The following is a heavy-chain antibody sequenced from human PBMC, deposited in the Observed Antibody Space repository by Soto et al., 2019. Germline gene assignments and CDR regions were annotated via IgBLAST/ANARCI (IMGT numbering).Heavy chain of an antibody. CDR3: ARGGGYGARYCSGGSCYDPPTKFDY. CDR2: IIPIFGTA. J-gene: IGHJ4*02. V-gene: IGHV1-69*01. Sequence: QVQLVQSGTEVNKPGSSVKVSCKASGGTFSSYAISWVRQAPGQGLEWMGGIIPIFGTANYAQKFQGRVKIIADASTSPAYMELSSLKSADTAVYYWARGGGYGARYCSGGSCYDPPTKFDYWGQGNLVNVSS. D-gene: IGHD2-15*01. CDR1: GGTFSSYA.